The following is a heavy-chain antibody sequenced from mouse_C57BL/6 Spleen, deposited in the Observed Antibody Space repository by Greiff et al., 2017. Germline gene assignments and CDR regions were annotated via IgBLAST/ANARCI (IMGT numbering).Heavy chain of an antibody. CDR1: GFTFSSYA. CDR3: AREGGSSSRYFDV. D-gene: IGHD1-1*01. V-gene: IGHV5-4*01. CDR2: ISDGGSYT. Sequence: EVMLVESGGGLVKPGGSLKLSCAASGFTFSSYAMSWVRQTPEKRLEWVATISDGGSYTYYPDTVKGRFTISRDNAKNNLYLQMSHLKSEDTAMYYCAREGGSSSRYFDVWGTGTTVTVSS. J-gene: IGHJ1*03.